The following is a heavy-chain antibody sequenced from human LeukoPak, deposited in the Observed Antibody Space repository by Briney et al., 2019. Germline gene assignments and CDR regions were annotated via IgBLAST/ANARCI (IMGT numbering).Heavy chain of an antibody. Sequence: PGGSLRLSCAASGFTVSSNYMSWVRQAPGKGLEWVSVIYSGGSTYYADSVKGRFAISRDNSKNTLYLQMNSLRAEDTAVYYCAKGTTMIVVVIHFDYWGQGTLVTVSS. V-gene: IGHV3-66*01. CDR3: AKGTTMIVVVIHFDY. CDR1: GFTVSSNY. CDR2: IYSGGST. J-gene: IGHJ4*02. D-gene: IGHD3-22*01.